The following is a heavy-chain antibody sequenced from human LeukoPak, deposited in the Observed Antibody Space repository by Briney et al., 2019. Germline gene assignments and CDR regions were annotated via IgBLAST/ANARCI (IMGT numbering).Heavy chain of an antibody. CDR3: ARHGGGYSFDY. CDR1: GGSIRSYY. J-gene: IGHJ4*02. D-gene: IGHD5-12*01. CDR2: IYDSGST. V-gene: IGHV4-59*08. Sequence: SDTLSLTCSVSGGSIRSYYWSGIRQPPGQGLEGIGYIYDSGSTNYNPSLKSRVTISVDTSKNQFSLKLSSVTAADTAVYYCARHGGGYSFDYWGQGTLVTVSS.